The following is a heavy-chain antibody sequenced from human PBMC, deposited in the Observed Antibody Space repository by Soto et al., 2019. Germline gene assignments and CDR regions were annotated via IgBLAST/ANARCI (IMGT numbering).Heavy chain of an antibody. CDR2: VKSKVDGGTI. Sequence: GGPLRLSCVASGFTFKGAWMNGVRQAPGKGLEWVGRVKSKVDGGTIDYAAPVKGRFTISRDDSKDTVYLQMNSLKTEDTAEYYCSTAGGVSGSSYGPIDCWGKGTLVTVCS. V-gene: IGHV3-15*07. J-gene: IGHJ4*02. D-gene: IGHD1-26*01. CDR1: GFTFKGAW. CDR3: STAGGVSGSSYGPIDC.